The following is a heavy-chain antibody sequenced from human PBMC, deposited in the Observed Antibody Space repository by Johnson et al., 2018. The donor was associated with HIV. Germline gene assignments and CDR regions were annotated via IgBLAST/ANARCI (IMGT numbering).Heavy chain of an antibody. CDR2: ISSSGSSI. CDR1: GFGFSTYY. D-gene: IGHD3-22*01. V-gene: IGHV3-11*04. CDR3: ARDGPHFFDSSGVRDDAFDI. Sequence: HVPLVESGGGLVKPGGSLRLSCVTSGFGFSTYYMSWIRQAPGKGLECLSYISSSGSSIYYTDSVKGRFTISRDISKNTLYLQMNSLRAEDTAVYYCARDGPHFFDSSGVRDDAFDIWGPGTMVTVSS. J-gene: IGHJ3*02.